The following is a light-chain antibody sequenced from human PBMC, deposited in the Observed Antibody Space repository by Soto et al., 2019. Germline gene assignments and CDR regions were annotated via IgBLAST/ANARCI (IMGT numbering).Light chain of an antibody. J-gene: IGLJ1*01. V-gene: IGLV2-14*01. CDR1: GSDVGEYNY. Sequence: QSVLTQPASVSGSLGQSITISCTGTGSDVGEYNYVSWYQQHPDKAPKLMIYEVRNRPSGVSNRFSGSKSGNTASLAIAGLQAEHEADSYCSSYTSTSTLYVFGTGTKVTVL. CDR2: EVR. CDR3: SSYTSTSTLYV.